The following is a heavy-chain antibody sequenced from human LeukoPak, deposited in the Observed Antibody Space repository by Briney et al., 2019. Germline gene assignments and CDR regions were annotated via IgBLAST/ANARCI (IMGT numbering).Heavy chain of an antibody. CDR2: INPSGGST. CDR3: ARDRHSRTPFDY. J-gene: IGHJ4*02. CDR1: GYTFTGYY. D-gene: IGHD1-14*01. Sequence: ASVKVSCKASGYTFTGYYMHWVRQAPGQGLEWMGIINPSGGSTSYAQKFQGRVTMTRDTSTSTVYMELSSLRSEDTAVYYCARDRHSRTPFDYWGQGTLVTVSS. V-gene: IGHV1-46*01.